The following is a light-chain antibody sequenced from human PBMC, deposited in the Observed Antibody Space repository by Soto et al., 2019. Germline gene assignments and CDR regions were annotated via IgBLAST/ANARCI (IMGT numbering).Light chain of an antibody. J-gene: IGLJ1*01. Sequence: QSVLTQPPSASGSPGQSVTISCTGTNSDVGGYNYVSWYQQHPGKAPRLMIYDVSTRPSGVSDRFSGSKSGNTASLTISGLQAEGDADYYCSSYTITSRVFGTGTKVTVL. CDR3: SSYTITSRV. CDR1: NSDVGGYNY. CDR2: DVS. V-gene: IGLV2-14*01.